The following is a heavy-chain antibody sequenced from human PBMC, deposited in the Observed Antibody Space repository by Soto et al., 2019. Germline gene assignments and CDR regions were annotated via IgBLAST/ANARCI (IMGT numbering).Heavy chain of an antibody. CDR2: MNPNSGNT. Sequence: ASVKVSCKASGYTFTSYDINWVRQATGQGLEWMGWMNPNSGNTGYAQKFQGRVTMTRNNSITTAYMEMSSLRSDETAVYYCAGGKGLTGGQWGQGTLVTVSS. CDR1: GYTFTSYD. J-gene: IGHJ4*02. D-gene: IGHD3-22*01. CDR3: AGGKGLTGGQ. V-gene: IGHV1-8*01.